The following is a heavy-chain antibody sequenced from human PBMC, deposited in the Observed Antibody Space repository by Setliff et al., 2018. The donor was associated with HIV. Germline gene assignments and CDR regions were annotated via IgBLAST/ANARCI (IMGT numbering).Heavy chain of an antibody. CDR2: VTHSGTT. CDR1: GGSFSGFY. Sequence: KASETLSLTCAVYGGSFSGFYWTFIRQSPGKGLEWIGEVTHSGTTTYDPSLKSRITISVDTSKKQFSLKLTSVTAADMGVYYCARGRKKTLAVSGTRYFDFWGQGTLVTVSS. J-gene: IGHJ4*02. CDR3: ARGRKKTLAVSGTRYFDF. D-gene: IGHD6-19*01. V-gene: IGHV4-34*01.